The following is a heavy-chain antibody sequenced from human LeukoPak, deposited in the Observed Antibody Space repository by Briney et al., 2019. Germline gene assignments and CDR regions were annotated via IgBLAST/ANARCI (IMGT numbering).Heavy chain of an antibody. J-gene: IGHJ4*02. D-gene: IGHD3-16*02. CDR2: ISSSSSTI. CDR3: ARGDYDYVWGSYRLNYFDY. Sequence: GGSLRLSCAASGFTFSSYSMNWARQAPGKGLEWVSYISSSSSTIYYADSVKGRFTISRDNAKNSLYLQMNSLRAEDTAVYYCARGDYDYVWGSYRLNYFDYWGQGTLVTVSS. V-gene: IGHV3-48*01. CDR1: GFTFSSYS.